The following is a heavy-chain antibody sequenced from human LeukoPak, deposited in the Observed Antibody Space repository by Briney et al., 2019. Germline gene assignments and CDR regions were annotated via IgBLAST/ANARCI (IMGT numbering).Heavy chain of an antibody. D-gene: IGHD1-26*01. Sequence: HSGGSLRLSCAASGFTFSSYSMHWVRQAPGKGLEWVALIKHDGSETHYLDSVKGRFTPSRDNAKNSLYLQMNSLRAEDTAVYYCARDGAYRTPNCGFDIWGQGTMVTVSS. CDR2: IKHDGSET. V-gene: IGHV3-7*01. CDR3: ARDGAYRTPNCGFDI. CDR1: GFTFSSYS. J-gene: IGHJ3*02.